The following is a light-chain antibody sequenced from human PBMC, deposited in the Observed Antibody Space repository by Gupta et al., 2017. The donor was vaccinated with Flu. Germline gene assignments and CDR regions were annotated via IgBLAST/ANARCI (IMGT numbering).Light chain of an antibody. J-gene: IGKJ2*01. V-gene: IGKV3-15*01. CDR3: QQYNNWPQT. CDR1: QSVANN. CDR2: AAS. Sequence: PATLSVAPGESATLSCRASQSVANNLAWYRHTPGQAPRLVIYAASTRATGFPARFSGSGSGTEFTLTISSLQSEDFAVYYCQQYNNWPQTLGQGTKLEIK.